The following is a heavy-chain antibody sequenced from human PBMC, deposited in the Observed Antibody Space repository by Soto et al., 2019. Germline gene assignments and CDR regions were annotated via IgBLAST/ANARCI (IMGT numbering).Heavy chain of an antibody. V-gene: IGHV3-11*01. J-gene: IGHJ4*02. Sequence: GGSLRLSCAASGFTFSDYYMSWIRQAPGKGLEWVSYISSSGSTIYYADSVKGRFTISRDNAKNSLYLQMNSLRAEDTAVYYCARFLEWLSSQPFVGYWGQGTLVTVSS. CDR1: GFTFSDYY. D-gene: IGHD3-3*01. CDR2: ISSSGSTI. CDR3: ARFLEWLSSQPFVGY.